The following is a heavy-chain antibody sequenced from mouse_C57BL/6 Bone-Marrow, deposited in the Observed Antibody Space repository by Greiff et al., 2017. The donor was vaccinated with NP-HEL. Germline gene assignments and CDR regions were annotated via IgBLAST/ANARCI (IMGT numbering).Heavy chain of an antibody. J-gene: IGHJ1*03. D-gene: IGHD1-1*01. CDR3: ARSPSITTVVNWYFDV. CDR2: INPNNGGT. V-gene: IGHV1-18*01. CDR1: GYTFTDYN. Sequence: EVQLQQSGPELVKPGASVKIPCKASGYTFTDYNMDWVKQSHGKSLEWIGDINPNNGGTIYNQKFKGKATLTVDKSSSTAYMELRSLTSEDTAVYYCARSPSITTVVNWYFDVWGTGTTVTVSS.